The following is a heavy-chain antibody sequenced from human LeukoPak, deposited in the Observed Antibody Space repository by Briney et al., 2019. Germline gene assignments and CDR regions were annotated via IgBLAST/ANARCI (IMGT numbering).Heavy chain of an antibody. D-gene: IGHD3-10*01. CDR1: GFTFSSYG. CDR2: INNSGGST. CDR3: AKLGITMIGGI. V-gene: IGHV3-23*01. Sequence: GGSLRLSCAASGFTFSSYGMCWVRQAPGKGLEWVSGINNSGGSTYNADSVKGRFTISRDSAKNSLYLQMNSLRAEDTAVYYCAKLGITMIGGIWGKGTTVTVSS. J-gene: IGHJ6*04.